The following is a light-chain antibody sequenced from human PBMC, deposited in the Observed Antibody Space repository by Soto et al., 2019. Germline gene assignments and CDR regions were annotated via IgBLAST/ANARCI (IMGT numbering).Light chain of an antibody. CDR2: RNN. J-gene: IGLJ1*01. V-gene: IGLV1-47*01. Sequence: QSVLTQPPSASGTPGQKVTISCSGSSSNIESNYVYWYQQLPGTAPKLLIYRNNQRHSGVPDRFSGSKSGTSAPLAISGLRSEDEADYYCAAWDDSLSGYVFGTGTKLTVL. CDR3: AAWDDSLSGYV. CDR1: SSNIESNY.